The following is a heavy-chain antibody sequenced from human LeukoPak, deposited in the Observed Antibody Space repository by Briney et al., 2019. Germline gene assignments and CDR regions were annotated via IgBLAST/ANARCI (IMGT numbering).Heavy chain of an antibody. D-gene: IGHD4-11*01. CDR3: ARQQGLQNLNFDY. CDR1: GYTFTRYD. V-gene: IGHV1-8*03. CDR2: MDPNSNNT. J-gene: IGHJ4*02. Sequence: ASVKVSCKTSGYTFTRYDISWVRQATGQGLEWVGWMDPNSNNTDYAQKFQGRVTISRNTSFNTAYLELSSLSPEDTAVYYCARQQGLQNLNFDYWGQGTLVTVSS.